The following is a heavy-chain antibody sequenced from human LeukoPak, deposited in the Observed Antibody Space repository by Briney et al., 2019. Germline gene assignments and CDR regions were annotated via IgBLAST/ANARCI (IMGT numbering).Heavy chain of an antibody. Sequence: NPSETLSLTCTVSGGSISSSSYYWGWIRQPPGKGLEWIGSIYYSGSTYYNPSLKSRVTISVDTSKNQFSLKLSSVTAADTAVYYCARGYRSMLLWFGELGCWFDPWGQGTLVTVSS. CDR1: GGSISSSSYY. CDR2: IYYSGST. J-gene: IGHJ5*02. D-gene: IGHD3-10*01. CDR3: ARGYRSMLLWFGELGCWFDP. V-gene: IGHV4-39*01.